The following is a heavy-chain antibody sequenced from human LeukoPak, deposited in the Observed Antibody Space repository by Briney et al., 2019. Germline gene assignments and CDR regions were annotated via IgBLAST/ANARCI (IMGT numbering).Heavy chain of an antibody. V-gene: IGHV3-30*02. D-gene: IGHD4-23*01. CDR1: GFTFSSYG. J-gene: IGHJ5*02. CDR2: IRYDGSNK. Sequence: GGSLRLSCAASGFTFSSYGMHWVRQAPGKWLEWVAFIRYDGSNKYYADSVKGRFTISRDNSKNTLYLQMNSLRAEDTAVYYCAKDRKRATVGWFDPWGQGTLVTVSS. CDR3: AKDRKRATVGWFDP.